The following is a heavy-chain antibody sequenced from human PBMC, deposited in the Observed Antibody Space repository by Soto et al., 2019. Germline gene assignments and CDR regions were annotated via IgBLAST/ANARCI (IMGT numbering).Heavy chain of an antibody. CDR2: INGYNGNT. J-gene: IGHJ6*02. Sequence: AQLVLSGAEVKKPGASEKVSCKASGYTFSRSGISWVRQAPGQGLEWMGWINGYNGNTNYTQTMQGRITLTTDTPTITAYLALRSLRSNDTAEYNSARMGDVTYYYYGMDVWGQGNTV. V-gene: IGHV1-18*01. CDR3: ARMGDVTYYYYGMDV. CDR1: GYTFSRSG. D-gene: IGHD3-16*01.